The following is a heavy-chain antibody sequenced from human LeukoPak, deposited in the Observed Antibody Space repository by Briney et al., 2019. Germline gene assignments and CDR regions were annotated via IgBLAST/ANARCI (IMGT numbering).Heavy chain of an antibody. CDR2: ISYDGSNK. Sequence: PGRSLRLSCAASGFTFSSYGMHWVRQAPDKGLEWVAVISYDGSNKYYADSVKGRFTISRDNSKNTLYLQMNSLRAEDTAVYYCAKEDSKIAVAGFYYYYYGMDVWGQGTTVTVSS. J-gene: IGHJ6*02. CDR3: AKEDSKIAVAGFYYYYYGMDV. CDR1: GFTFSSYG. V-gene: IGHV3-30*18. D-gene: IGHD6-19*01.